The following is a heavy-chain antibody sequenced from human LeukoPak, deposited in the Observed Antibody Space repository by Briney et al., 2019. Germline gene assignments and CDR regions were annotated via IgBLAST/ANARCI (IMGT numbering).Heavy chain of an antibody. Sequence: GGSLRLSCAASGFTFSSYAMSWVRQAPGKGVEWVSAISGSGGSTYYADSVKGRFTISRDNSKNTVYLKMNSLRDEDTAVYYCAKDWGNYYGSGSYLYDAFDIWGQGTMVTVSS. J-gene: IGHJ3*02. D-gene: IGHD3-10*01. V-gene: IGHV3-23*01. CDR2: ISGSGGST. CDR1: GFTFSSYA. CDR3: AKDWGNYYGSGSYLYDAFDI.